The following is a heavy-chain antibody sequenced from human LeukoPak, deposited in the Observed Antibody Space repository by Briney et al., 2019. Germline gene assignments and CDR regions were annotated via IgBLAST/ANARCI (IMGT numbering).Heavy chain of an antibody. CDR3: ARVEARSSDDSGYPF. CDR2: INPNNGGT. D-gene: IGHD5-12*01. Sequence: ASVKVSCKASGYSFTSFYVHWVRQAPGQGPEWMGWINPNNGGTKYARQFQGRTTLTRDTSITTAYMDLTRLTSNDTAVYYCARVEARSSDDSGYPFWGQGTLVSVSS. J-gene: IGHJ4*02. CDR1: GYSFTSFY. V-gene: IGHV1-2*02.